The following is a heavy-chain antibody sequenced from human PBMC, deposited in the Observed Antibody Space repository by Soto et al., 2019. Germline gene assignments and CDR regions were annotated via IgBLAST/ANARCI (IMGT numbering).Heavy chain of an antibody. J-gene: IGHJ4*02. CDR2: IYYSGST. Sequence: ETLSLTCTVSGGSISSSSYYWGWIRQPPGKGLEWIGSIYYSGSTYYNPSLKSRVTISVDTSKNQFSLKLSSVTAADTAVYYCARRFFRPAPAMVYYFDYWGQGTLVTVSS. V-gene: IGHV4-39*01. D-gene: IGHD5-18*01. CDR3: ARRFFRPAPAMVYYFDY. CDR1: GGSISSSSYY.